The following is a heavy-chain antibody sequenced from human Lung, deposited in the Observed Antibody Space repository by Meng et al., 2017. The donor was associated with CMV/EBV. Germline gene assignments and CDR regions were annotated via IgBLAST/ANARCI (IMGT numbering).Heavy chain of an antibody. V-gene: IGHV1-2*02. Sequence: QVQLGQSGAQMKKPGASGKVSWNASGYTIADYYRHWVRQAPGQGFQWMGWINPNDDTNYAQNFQGRVTMTRDMSINTIYMELSRLTSEDTAVYYCARSSGWSRFDYWGHGTLVTVSS. J-gene: IGHJ4*01. CDR2: INPNDDT. CDR3: ARSSGWSRFDY. CDR1: GYTIADYY. D-gene: IGHD6-19*01.